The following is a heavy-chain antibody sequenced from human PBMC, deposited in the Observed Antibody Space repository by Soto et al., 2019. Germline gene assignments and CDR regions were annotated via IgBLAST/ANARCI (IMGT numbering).Heavy chain of an antibody. Sequence: AETLSLTCAVNGGSFSGYYWSLIRQPPGKGLEWIGEIYHSGSTNYNPSLKSRVTISVDTSKNQFSLRLTSVTAADTGVYYCARGGYSSGYGWFDPWGQGTPVTVSS. CDR2: IYHSGST. D-gene: IGHD6-19*01. J-gene: IGHJ5*02. CDR3: ARGGYSSGYGWFDP. V-gene: IGHV4-34*01. CDR1: GGSFSGYY.